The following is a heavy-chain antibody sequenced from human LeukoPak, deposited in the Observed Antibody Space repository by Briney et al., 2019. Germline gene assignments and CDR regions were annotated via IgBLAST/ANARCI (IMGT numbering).Heavy chain of an antibody. V-gene: IGHV4-34*01. CDR1: GGSFSGYY. CDR3: ARISPRRYYYDSSGFYSEVWFDP. J-gene: IGHJ5*02. Sequence: PSETLSLTCAVYGGSFSGYYWSWIRQPPGKGLEWIGEINHSGTTNYNPSLKSRVTISVYTSKNQFSLKLSSVTAADTAVYYCARISPRRYYYDSSGFYSEVWFDPWGQGTLVTVSS. D-gene: IGHD3-22*01. CDR2: INHSGTT.